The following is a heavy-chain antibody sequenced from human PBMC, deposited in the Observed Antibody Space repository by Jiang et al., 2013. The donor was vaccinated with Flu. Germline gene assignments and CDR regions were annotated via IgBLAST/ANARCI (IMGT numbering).Heavy chain of an antibody. D-gene: IGHD3-22*01. Sequence: QLVESGAEMKNPGSSVNVSCKASRGSYSNFAFNWVRQAPGQGLEWVGGIVPNLGITNYAQDFQDRVTITADKSTNTVYMELSSLESADTAIYFCARAPPSTGRDSIGWFDPWGQGTLVTVSS. CDR2: IVPNLGIT. J-gene: IGHJ5*02. CDR3: ARAPPSTGRDSIGWFDP. CDR1: RGSYSNFA. V-gene: IGHV1-69*17.